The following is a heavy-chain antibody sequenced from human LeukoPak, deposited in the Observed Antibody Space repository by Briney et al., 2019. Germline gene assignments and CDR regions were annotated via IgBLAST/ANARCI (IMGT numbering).Heavy chain of an antibody. Sequence: SVKVSCKASGDTFTNFGLSWVRQAPGQGLEWMAGIIPIFCTANNAQKFQGRVKITADESTSTAYMELSSLRSEDTAVYYCARYGIVVVVAAPIYYFYGMDVWGQGTTVTVSS. J-gene: IGHJ6*02. V-gene: IGHV1-69*13. CDR3: ARYGIVVVVAAPIYYFYGMDV. CDR1: GDTFTNFG. D-gene: IGHD2-15*01. CDR2: IIPIFCTA.